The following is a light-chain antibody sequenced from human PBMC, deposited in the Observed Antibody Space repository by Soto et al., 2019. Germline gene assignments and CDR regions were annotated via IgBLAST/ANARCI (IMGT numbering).Light chain of an antibody. CDR3: QQRSNWPGA. CDR2: DAS. V-gene: IGKV3-11*01. CDR1: QSVSSY. J-gene: IGKJ2*01. Sequence: EIVLTQSPATLSLSPGERATLSCRASQSVSSYLAWYQQKPGQAPRLLIYDASTRATVIPARFSGSGSGTEFTLTISSLEPEDFAVYYCQQRSNWPGAFGQGTKLEIK.